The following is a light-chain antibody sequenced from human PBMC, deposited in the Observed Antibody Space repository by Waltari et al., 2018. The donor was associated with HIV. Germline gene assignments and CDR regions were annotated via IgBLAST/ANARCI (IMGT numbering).Light chain of an antibody. J-gene: IGKJ3*01. Sequence: DIQMTQSPSSLSASVGDRVTITCRAGQSISTYLNWYQQKPGKAPKLLIYDASNLETGVPSRFSGSGSGTDFTFTISSLQPEDIATYYCQQYDNLPRTFGPGTKVDIK. V-gene: IGKV1-33*01. CDR1: QSISTY. CDR3: QQYDNLPRT. CDR2: DAS.